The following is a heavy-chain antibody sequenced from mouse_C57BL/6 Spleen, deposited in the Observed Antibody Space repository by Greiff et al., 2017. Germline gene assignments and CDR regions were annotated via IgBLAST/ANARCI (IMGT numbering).Heavy chain of an antibody. V-gene: IGHV5-9*01. CDR3: ATQYSNYVYFDV. Sequence: DVKLVESGGGLVKPGGSLKLSCAASGFTFSSYTMSWVRQTPEKRLEWVATISGGGGNTYYPDSVKGRFTISRDNAKNTLYLQMSSLRSEDTALYYCATQYSNYVYFDVWGTGTTVTVSS. J-gene: IGHJ1*03. D-gene: IGHD2-5*01. CDR2: ISGGGGNT. CDR1: GFTFSSYT.